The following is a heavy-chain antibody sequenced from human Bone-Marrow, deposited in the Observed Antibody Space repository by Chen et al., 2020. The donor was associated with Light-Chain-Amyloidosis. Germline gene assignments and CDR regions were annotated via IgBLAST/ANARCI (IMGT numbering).Heavy chain of an antibody. D-gene: IGHD3-9*01. CDR3: AKDISYDDILPGYPADAFDI. J-gene: IGHJ3*02. V-gene: IGHV3-23*04. CDR2: IRGSGCSS. CDR1: GFAFSSYA. Sequence: EVQLVESGGGLLQRGGSLRLSCAASGFAFSSYAMSWVRQAPGKGLEWVSTIRGSGCSSYYGDSVKGRLTISRDNSKNALFLQMNSLRAEDTAVYYCAKDISYDDILPGYPADAFDIWGQGTMVTVSS.